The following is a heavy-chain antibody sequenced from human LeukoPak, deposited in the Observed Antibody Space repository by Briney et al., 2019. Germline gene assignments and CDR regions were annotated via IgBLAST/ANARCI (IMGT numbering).Heavy chain of an antibody. CDR1: GLTLSSYA. J-gene: IGHJ4*02. CDR3: ARPYYYDSSRYLNGGYFDY. Sequence: PGGSLRLSCAASGLTLSSYAMHWVRQAPGKGLEWVAVISYDGSNKYYADSVKGRFTISRDNSENTLYLQMNSLRAEDTAVYYCARPYYYDSSRYLNGGYFDYWGQGTQVTVSS. V-gene: IGHV3-30-3*01. CDR2: ISYDGSNK. D-gene: IGHD3-22*01.